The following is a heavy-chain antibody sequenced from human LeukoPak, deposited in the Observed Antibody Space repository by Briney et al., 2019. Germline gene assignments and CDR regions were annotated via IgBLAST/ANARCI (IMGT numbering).Heavy chain of an antibody. V-gene: IGHV3-74*01. Sequence: GGSLRLSCVASGFTFSTAWMHWARHTPGKGLVWVSHINGDGRRINYADDVQGRFTISRDNSKSTLCLQMNSLRAEDTAVYYCAKQLGYCSDGSCYFPYWGQGTLVTVSS. D-gene: IGHD2-15*01. CDR3: AKQLGYCSDGSCYFPY. CDR2: INGDGRRI. J-gene: IGHJ4*02. CDR1: GFTFSTAW.